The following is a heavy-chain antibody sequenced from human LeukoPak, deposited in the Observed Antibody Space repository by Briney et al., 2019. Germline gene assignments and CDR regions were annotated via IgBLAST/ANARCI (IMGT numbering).Heavy chain of an antibody. CDR1: GYTFTGYY. D-gene: IGHD2-2*01. Sequence: ASVKVSCKASGYTFTGYYMHWVRQAPGQGLEWMGWINPNSGGTNYAQKFQGRVTMTRDTSISTAYMELSRLRSDDTAVYYCARTYCSSTSCYELDPWGQGTLVTVSS. V-gene: IGHV1-2*02. CDR3: ARTYCSSTSCYELDP. CDR2: INPNSGGT. J-gene: IGHJ5*02.